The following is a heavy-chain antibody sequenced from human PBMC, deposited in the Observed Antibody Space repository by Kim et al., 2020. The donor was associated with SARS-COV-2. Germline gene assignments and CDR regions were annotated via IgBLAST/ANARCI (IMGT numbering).Heavy chain of an antibody. Sequence: RFAISRDNSKNTLYLQMNSLRAEDTAVYYCATPDILTGYYDWSRGPRFDYWGQGTLVTVSS. J-gene: IGHJ4*02. V-gene: IGHV3-23*01. D-gene: IGHD3-9*01. CDR3: ATPDILTGYYDWSRGPRFDY.